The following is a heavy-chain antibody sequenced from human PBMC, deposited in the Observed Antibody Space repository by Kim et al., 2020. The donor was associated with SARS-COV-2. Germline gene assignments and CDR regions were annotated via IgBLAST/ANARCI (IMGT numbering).Heavy chain of an antibody. D-gene: IGHD3-22*01. Sequence: GGSLRLSCAASGFTFSSYAMSWVRQAPGKGLEWVSAISGSGGSTYYADSVKGRFTISRDNSKNTLYLQMNSLRAEDTAVYYCAKDPGHYDSSGYYYPSGAFDIWGQGTMVTVSS. CDR3: AKDPGHYDSSGYYYPSGAFDI. CDR1: GFTFSSYA. J-gene: IGHJ3*02. CDR2: ISGSGGST. V-gene: IGHV3-23*01.